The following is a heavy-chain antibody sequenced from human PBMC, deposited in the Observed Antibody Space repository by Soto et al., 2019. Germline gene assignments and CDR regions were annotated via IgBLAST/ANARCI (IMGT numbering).Heavy chain of an antibody. CDR1: GGSISSDNCL. D-gene: IGHD5-12*01. V-gene: IGHV4-39*01. CDR3: ARRIGATETFDY. J-gene: IGHJ4*02. Sequence: PSETLSLTCTVSGGSISSDNCLWGWIRQPPGRGLEWIGNIYYRWTTYYNPSLKSRVTISVDTSKNQFSLTVTSVTAADTAVYYCARRIGATETFDYWGQGTLVTVSS. CDR2: IYYRWTT.